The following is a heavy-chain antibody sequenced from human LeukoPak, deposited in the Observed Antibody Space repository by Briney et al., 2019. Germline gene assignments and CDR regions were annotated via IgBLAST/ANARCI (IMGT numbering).Heavy chain of an antibody. J-gene: IGHJ6*03. CDR3: ARTGGGESDGDYDLDYYYYYMDV. Sequence: SVKVSCKASGGTFSSYAISWVRQAPGQGLEWMGRIIPIFGTANYAQKFQGRVTITTDESTSTAYMELSSLRSEDTAVYYCARTGGGESDGDYDLDYYYYYMDVWGKGTTVTVSS. CDR1: GGTFSSYA. CDR2: IIPIFGTA. V-gene: IGHV1-69*05. D-gene: IGHD4-17*01.